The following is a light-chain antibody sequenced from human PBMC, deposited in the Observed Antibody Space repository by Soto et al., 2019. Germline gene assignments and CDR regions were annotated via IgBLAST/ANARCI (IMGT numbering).Light chain of an antibody. CDR1: QSVNNN. CDR2: VAS. Sequence: EVVMTQSPATLSMSPGETVTPSCRASQSVNNNIAWYQQRPGQSPTLLIYVASTRATGVPARFSGSGFGTEFTFTITNLQSEDSAVYYCQQYNNRPPWTFGQGTKVDI. J-gene: IGKJ1*01. V-gene: IGKV3-15*01. CDR3: QQYNNRPPWT.